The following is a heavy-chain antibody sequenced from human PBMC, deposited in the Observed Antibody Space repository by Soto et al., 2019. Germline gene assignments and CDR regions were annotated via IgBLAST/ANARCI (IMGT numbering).Heavy chain of an antibody. V-gene: IGHV3-73*01. J-gene: IGHJ4*02. Sequence: EVQLLESGGGLVQPGGSLKLSCAASGFTFSGSAMHWVRQASGKGLEWVGRIRSKANSYATAYAASVKGRFTISRDDSKNTAYLQMNSLKNEDTAVYYCTRLHTYACDYWGQGTLVTVSS. CDR3: TRLHTYACDY. CDR2: IRSKANSYAT. D-gene: IGHD2-2*01. CDR1: GFTFSGSA.